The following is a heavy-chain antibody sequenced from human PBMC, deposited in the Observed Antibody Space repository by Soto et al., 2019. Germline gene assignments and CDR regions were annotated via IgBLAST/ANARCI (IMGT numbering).Heavy chain of an antibody. Sequence: SVKVSCKASGGTFSSYAISWVRQAPGQGLEWMGGIIPIFGTANYAQKFQGRVTITADESTSTAYMELSSLRSEDTAVYYCASSTYYYGSGSRDYYYGMDVWGQGTTVTVSS. D-gene: IGHD3-10*01. J-gene: IGHJ6*02. CDR2: IIPIFGTA. CDR3: ASSTYYYGSGSRDYYYGMDV. CDR1: GGTFSSYA. V-gene: IGHV1-69*13.